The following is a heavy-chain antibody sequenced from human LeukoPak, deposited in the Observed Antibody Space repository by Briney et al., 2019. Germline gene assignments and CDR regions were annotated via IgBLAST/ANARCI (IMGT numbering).Heavy chain of an antibody. CDR3: AKPHDSGWWMFDY. J-gene: IGHJ4*01. V-gene: IGHV3-23*01. CDR1: GFTFNRNV. CDR2: IIDDGSST. Sequence: GGSLRLSCAASGFTFNRNVMSWVRQAPGKGLEWVSAIIDDGSSTYYADSVKGRFSISRDNSKNTVYLQMNSLRAEDTAIYYCAKPHDSGWWMFDYWGQEPWSPSPQ. D-gene: IGHD6-13*01.